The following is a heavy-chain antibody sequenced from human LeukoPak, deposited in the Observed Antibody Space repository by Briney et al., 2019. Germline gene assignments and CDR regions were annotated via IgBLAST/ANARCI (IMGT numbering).Heavy chain of an antibody. D-gene: IGHD1-26*01. J-gene: IGHJ6*03. CDR1: GFTFSDYY. CDR3: ARVVGATRDYYYYMDV. Sequence: GGSLRLSCAASGFTFSDYYMSWIRQAPGKGLEWVSYISSSGSTIYYADSVKGRFTISRDNAKNSLYLQMNSLRAEDTAVYYCARVVGATRDYYYYMDVWGKGTTVTISS. V-gene: IGHV3-11*01. CDR2: ISSSGSTI.